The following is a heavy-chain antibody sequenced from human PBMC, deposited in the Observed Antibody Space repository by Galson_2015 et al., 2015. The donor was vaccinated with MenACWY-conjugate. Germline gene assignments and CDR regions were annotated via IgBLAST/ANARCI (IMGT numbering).Heavy chain of an antibody. J-gene: IGHJ4*02. Sequence: SLRLSCAASGFNFRNYWMSWVRQAPGKGLEWVANIKQDGSGKYYVDSVKGRFTISRDNAKNSVYLQMNSLRAEDTAVYYCVSRYSSGWYPSYWGQGTLVTVSS. CDR2: IKQDGSGK. D-gene: IGHD6-19*01. V-gene: IGHV3-7*03. CDR1: GFNFRNYW. CDR3: VSRYSSGWYPSY.